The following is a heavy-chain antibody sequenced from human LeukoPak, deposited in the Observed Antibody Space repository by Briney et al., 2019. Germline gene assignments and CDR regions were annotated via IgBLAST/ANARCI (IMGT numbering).Heavy chain of an antibody. CDR1: GFTFSSYA. CDR3: ARGGSPVLRFSEWLPDAFDI. CDR2: ISYDGSNK. V-gene: IGHV3-30-3*01. Sequence: GGSLRLSCAASGFTFSSYAMHWVRQAPGKGLEWVAVISYDGSNKYYADSVKGRFTISRDNSKNTLYLQMNSLRAEDTAVYYCARGGSPVLRFSEWLPDAFDIWGQGTMVTVSS. J-gene: IGHJ3*02. D-gene: IGHD3-3*01.